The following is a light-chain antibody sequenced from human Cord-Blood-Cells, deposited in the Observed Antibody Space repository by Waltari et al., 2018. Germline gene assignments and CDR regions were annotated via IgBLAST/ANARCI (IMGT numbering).Light chain of an antibody. V-gene: IGKV3-11*01. Sequence: EIVLTQSPATLSLSPGARATLSCRASQSVSSYLAWYQQKPGQAPRLLIYDASNRATGIPARFSGSGSGTDFTLTISSREPEDFAVYYCQQRSNWLTWTFGQGTKVEIK. CDR2: DAS. CDR3: QQRSNWLTWT. CDR1: QSVSSY. J-gene: IGKJ1*01.